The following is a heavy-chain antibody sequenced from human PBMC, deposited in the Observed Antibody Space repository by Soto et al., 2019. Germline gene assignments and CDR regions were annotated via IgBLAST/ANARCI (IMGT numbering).Heavy chain of an antibody. CDR3: ARGPTIFGVVSSYNWFDP. CDR2: IIPIFGTA. V-gene: IGHV1-69*12. Sequence: QVQLVQSGAEVKKPGSSVKVSCKASGGTFSSYAISWVRQAPGQGLEWMGGIIPIFGTANYAQKFQGRVTITADESTSTAYMELSSLRSEDTAVYYCARGPTIFGVVSSYNWFDPWGQGTLVTVSS. D-gene: IGHD3-3*01. J-gene: IGHJ5*02. CDR1: GGTFSSYA.